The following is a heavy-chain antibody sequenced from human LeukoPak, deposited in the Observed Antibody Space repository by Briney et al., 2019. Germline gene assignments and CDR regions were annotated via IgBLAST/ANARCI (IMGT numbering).Heavy chain of an antibody. CDR1: GFTFSSYG. V-gene: IGHV3-30*18. D-gene: IGHD2-15*01. CDR2: ISYDGSNK. Sequence: QTGGSLRLSCAASGFTFSSYGMHWVRQAPGKGLEWVAVISYDGSNKYYADSVKGRFTISRDNSKNTLYLQMNSLRAEDTAVYYCAKNCYPKEYYYYYGMDVWGQGTTVTVSS. J-gene: IGHJ6*02. CDR3: AKNCYPKEYYYYYGMDV.